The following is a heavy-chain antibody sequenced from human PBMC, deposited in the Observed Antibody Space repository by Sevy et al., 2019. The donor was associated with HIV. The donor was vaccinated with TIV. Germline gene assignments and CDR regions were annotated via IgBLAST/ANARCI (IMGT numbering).Heavy chain of an antibody. J-gene: IGHJ3*02. Sequence: GGSLRLSCAGSGFSLKNVWMTWVRQTPGKGLEWVGHAKRKSDGGSIDYGSPVNGRFTISRDDSKDMLYLQMSSLKTEDTGVYYCATVLGAGAADAFEIWGQGTMVTVSS. CDR2: AKRKSDGGSI. CDR1: GFSLKNVW. D-gene: IGHD1-26*01. V-gene: IGHV3-15*01. CDR3: ATVLGAGAADAFEI.